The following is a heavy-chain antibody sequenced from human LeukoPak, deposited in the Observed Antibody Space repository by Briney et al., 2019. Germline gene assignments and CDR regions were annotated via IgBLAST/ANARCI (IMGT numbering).Heavy chain of an antibody. Sequence: PGGSLRLSCADSGFTFSSYAMSWVRQAPGKGLEWIGEINHSGSTNYNPSLKSRVTISVDTSKNQFSLKLSSVTAADTAVYYCARGESPTRWLPLDYWGQGTLVTVSS. CDR1: GFTFSSYA. CDR2: INHSGST. D-gene: IGHD6-19*01. V-gene: IGHV4-34*01. CDR3: ARGESPTRWLPLDY. J-gene: IGHJ4*02.